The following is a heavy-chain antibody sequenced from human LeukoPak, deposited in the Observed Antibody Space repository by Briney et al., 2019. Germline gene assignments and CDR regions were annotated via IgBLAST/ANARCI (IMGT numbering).Heavy chain of an antibody. J-gene: IGHJ6*03. D-gene: IGHD2-2*01. CDR1: GFTFSDYS. CDR3: ATSGGFVLPNAITGNWYMDV. CDR2: ITSAGGYK. Sequence: GGSLRLSCGASGFTFSDYSMNWVRQAPGKGLAWVASITSAGGYKYCAGSVKGRFTISRDNAQNSLFLQMNSLRAEDTAVYFCATSGGFVLPNAITGNWYMDVWGRGTSVTVSS. V-gene: IGHV3-21*01.